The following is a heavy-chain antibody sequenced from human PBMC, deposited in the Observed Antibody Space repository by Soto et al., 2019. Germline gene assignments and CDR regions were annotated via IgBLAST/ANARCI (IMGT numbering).Heavy chain of an antibody. V-gene: IGHV4-31*03. CDR1: GGSISSGGYY. Sequence: QVQLQESGPGLVKPSQTLSLTCTVSGGSISSGGYYWSWIRQHPGKGLEWIGYIYYSGSTYYNPSLKSRVTISVDTSKNQFSLKLSSVTAADTAVYYCARSSTVVTPWAWYFDLWGRGTLVTVSS. CDR3: ARSSTVVTPWAWYFDL. CDR2: IYYSGST. J-gene: IGHJ2*01. D-gene: IGHD4-17*01.